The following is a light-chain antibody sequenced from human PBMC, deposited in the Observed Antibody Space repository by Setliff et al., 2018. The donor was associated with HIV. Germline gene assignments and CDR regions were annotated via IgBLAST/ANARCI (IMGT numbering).Light chain of an antibody. Sequence: QSVLTQPASVSGSPGQSITISCTGTNSDVGGYNYVSWYQHHPGKAPKLMIYEVSNRPSGVSNRFSGSKSGNTASLTISGLQAEDEADYYCSSYTSSSTYVFGSGTKSPS. CDR3: SSYTSSSTYV. CDR1: NSDVGGYNY. V-gene: IGLV2-14*01. CDR2: EVS. J-gene: IGLJ1*01.